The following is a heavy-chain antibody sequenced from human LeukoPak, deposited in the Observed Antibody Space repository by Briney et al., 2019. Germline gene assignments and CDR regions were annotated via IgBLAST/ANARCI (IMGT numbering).Heavy chain of an antibody. J-gene: IGHJ5*02. CDR3: AKGTIATAVRSWFDP. CDR2: ISGSADST. D-gene: IGHD6-13*01. V-gene: IGHV3-23*01. CDR1: GFTFSSYA. Sequence: GGSLRLSCAASGFTFSSYAMNWVRHAPGKGLEWGSVISGSADSTYYADSVKGRFTISRDNSKNMVYLQMNSLRADDTAVYYCAKGTIATAVRSWFDPWGQGTLVTVSS.